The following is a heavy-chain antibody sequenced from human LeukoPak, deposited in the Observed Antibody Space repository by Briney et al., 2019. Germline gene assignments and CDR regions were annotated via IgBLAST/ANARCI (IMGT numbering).Heavy chain of an antibody. J-gene: IGHJ4*02. CDR1: GYTFTSYY. Sequence: GASVKVSCKASGYTFTSYYIHWVRQAPGQGLEWMGVINPSGTSTNYAQKFQGRVTMTRDTSTTTVYMELSSLRSEDTAVYYCARGGTWTIYHFDYWGQGTLVTVSS. V-gene: IGHV1-46*01. CDR3: ARGGTWTIYHFDY. CDR2: INPSGTST. D-gene: IGHD1-1*01.